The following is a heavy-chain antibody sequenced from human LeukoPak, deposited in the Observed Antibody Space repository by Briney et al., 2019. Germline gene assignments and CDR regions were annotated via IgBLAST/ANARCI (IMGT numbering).Heavy chain of an antibody. J-gene: IGHJ6*02. Sequence: SETLSLICTVSGGSVSNSRVYWAWIRQTPGEGLEWIGSVYYNGRTYYNPSLNSRITISVDTPKNQFSLKLSFVTAADTAVYYCARVTGYSYGMDVWGQGTTVTVSS. V-gene: IGHV4-39*07. CDR2: VYYNGRT. D-gene: IGHD2-8*02. CDR1: GGSVSNSRVY. CDR3: ARVTGYSYGMDV.